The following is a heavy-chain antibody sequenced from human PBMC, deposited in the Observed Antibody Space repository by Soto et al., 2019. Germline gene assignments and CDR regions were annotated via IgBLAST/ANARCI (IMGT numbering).Heavy chain of an antibody. J-gene: IGHJ4*02. CDR2: ISESGGTT. CDR3: VKVSIPRGVMTYY. CDR1: GFTFSSYH. D-gene: IGHD3-10*01. Sequence: EVQLLESGGNLVQPGGSLRLSCAASGFTFSSYHMTWVRQAPGKGLEWVSTISESGGTTFYADSVKGRFTISRDNPKNTLYLQINSHRAEDTAICYCVKVSIPRGVMTYYCGKGALVTVCS. V-gene: IGHV3-23*01.